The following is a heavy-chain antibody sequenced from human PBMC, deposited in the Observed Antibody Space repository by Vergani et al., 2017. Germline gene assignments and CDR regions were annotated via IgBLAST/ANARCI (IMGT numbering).Heavy chain of an antibody. CDR3: ARMSRELVRSYYFDH. Sequence: EVQLVESGGGLVQPGRSLRLSCTASGFTFGDYAMSWVRQAPGKGLEWVGFIRSKAYGGTTEYAASVKGRFTISRDNSKNTLYLQMNSLRAEDAAVYYGARMSRELVRSYYFDHWGQGTLVTVSS. D-gene: IGHD1-26*01. J-gene: IGHJ4*02. CDR1: GFTFGDYA. CDR2: IRSKAYGGTT. V-gene: IGHV3-49*04.